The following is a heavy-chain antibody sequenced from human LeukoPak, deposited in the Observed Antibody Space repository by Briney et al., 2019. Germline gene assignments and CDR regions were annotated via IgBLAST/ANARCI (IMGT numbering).Heavy chain of an antibody. CDR2: IRYDGTNK. V-gene: IGHV3-30*02. D-gene: IGHD5-12*01. CDR1: GFTFSNYG. Sequence: GGSLRLSCAASGFTFSNYGMHWVRQAPGRGLEWVAFIRYDGTNKDYADSVKGRFTISRDNSKNTLFLQVSSLRAEDTALYYCARERGYSGYENNWFDPWGQGTLVTVSS. J-gene: IGHJ5*02. CDR3: ARERGYSGYENNWFDP.